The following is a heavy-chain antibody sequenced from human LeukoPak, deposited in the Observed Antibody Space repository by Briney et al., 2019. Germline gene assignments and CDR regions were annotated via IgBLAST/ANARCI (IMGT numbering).Heavy chain of an antibody. D-gene: IGHD3-22*01. J-gene: IGHJ6*02. CDR2: IYTSGST. V-gene: IGHV4-4*07. CDR3: ARDYYDSSGPSYGMDV. Sequence: PSETLSLTCAVYGGSFSGYYWSWIRQPAGKGLEWIGRIYTSGSTNYNPSLKSRVTMSVDTSKNQFSLKLSSVTAADTAVYYCARDYYDSSGPSYGMDVWGQGTTVTVSS. CDR1: GGSFSGYY.